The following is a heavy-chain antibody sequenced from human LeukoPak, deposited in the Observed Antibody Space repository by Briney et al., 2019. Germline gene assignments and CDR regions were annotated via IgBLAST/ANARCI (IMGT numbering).Heavy chain of an antibody. J-gene: IGHJ3*02. CDR1: GFTFDDYG. Sequence: GGSLRLSCAASGFTFDDYGMSWVRQAPGKGLEWVSGINWNGGSTGYADSVKGRFTISRDNAKNSLYLQMNSLRAEDTALYYCARGRLMITFGGVIVNRIHNDAFDIWGQGTMVTVSS. CDR2: INWNGGST. D-gene: IGHD3-16*02. V-gene: IGHV3-20*04. CDR3: ARGRLMITFGGVIVNRIHNDAFDI.